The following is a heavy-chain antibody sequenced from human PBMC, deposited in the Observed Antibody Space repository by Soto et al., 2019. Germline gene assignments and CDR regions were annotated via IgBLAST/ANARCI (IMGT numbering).Heavy chain of an antibody. CDR3: ARERLVVAQGDAFDI. Sequence: SETLSLTCAVYGGSFSGYYWNWIRQHPGKGLEWIGYIYYSGSTYYNPSLKSRVTISVDTSKNQFSLKLSSVTAADTAVYYCARERLVVAQGDAFDIWGQGTMVTVSS. J-gene: IGHJ3*02. D-gene: IGHD6-19*01. CDR2: IYYSGST. CDR1: GGSFSGYY. V-gene: IGHV4-31*11.